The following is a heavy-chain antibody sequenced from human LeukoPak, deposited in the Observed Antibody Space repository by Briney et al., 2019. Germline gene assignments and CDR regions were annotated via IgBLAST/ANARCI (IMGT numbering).Heavy chain of an antibody. V-gene: IGHV3-7*03. CDR3: AKGGIAVAGPLDY. Sequence: GGSLRLSCAASGFTFSSYWMSWVRQAPGKGLEWVANIKQDGSEKYYVDSVKGRFTISRDNAKNSLYLQMNSLRTEDTALYYCAKGGIAVAGPLDYWGQGTLVTVSS. J-gene: IGHJ4*02. D-gene: IGHD6-19*01. CDR2: IKQDGSEK. CDR1: GFTFSSYW.